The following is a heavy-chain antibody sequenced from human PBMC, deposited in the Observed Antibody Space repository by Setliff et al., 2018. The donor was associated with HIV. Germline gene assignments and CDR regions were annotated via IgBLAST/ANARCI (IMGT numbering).Heavy chain of an antibody. J-gene: IGHJ5*02. Sequence: SCTVSGGSISSGIYYWSWIRQPAGKGLEWIGRIYTSGSTKYNPSLESRVTISVDTSKNQFSLRLSSVTAADTAVYYCARTIKEHLAFLWFDPWGQGTRVTVSS. CDR2: IYTSGST. CDR3: ARTIKEHLAFLWFDP. V-gene: IGHV4-61*02. CDR1: GGSISSGIYY. D-gene: IGHD3-3*02.